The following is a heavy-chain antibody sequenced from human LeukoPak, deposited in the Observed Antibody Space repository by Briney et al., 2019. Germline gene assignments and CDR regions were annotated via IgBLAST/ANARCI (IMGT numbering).Heavy chain of an antibody. CDR1: GGSISSYY. Sequence: SETLSLTCTVSGGSISSYYWRWIRQPPGKGLEGIGYIYSSGSTNYNPSLKSRVTMSVDTSKNQFSRKLSSVTAADTAVYYCARGIAALYYLDYWGQGTLVTVSS. J-gene: IGHJ4*02. V-gene: IGHV4-59*12. D-gene: IGHD6-6*01. CDR3: ARGIAALYYLDY. CDR2: IYSSGST.